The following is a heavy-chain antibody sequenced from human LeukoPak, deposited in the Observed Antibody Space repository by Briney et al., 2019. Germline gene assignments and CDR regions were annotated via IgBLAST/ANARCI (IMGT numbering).Heavy chain of an antibody. J-gene: IGHJ4*02. CDR3: AREDGTFDY. Sequence: PGGSLRLSCAASGFTFTSYWMNWVRQAPGKGQEWVANIKPDGDTYYVDSAKGRFTISRDNAKNSLYLQMNSLRAEDTAVYYCAREDGTFDYWGQGALVTVSS. D-gene: IGHD1-1*01. CDR1: GFTFTSYW. CDR2: IKPDGDT. V-gene: IGHV3-7*01.